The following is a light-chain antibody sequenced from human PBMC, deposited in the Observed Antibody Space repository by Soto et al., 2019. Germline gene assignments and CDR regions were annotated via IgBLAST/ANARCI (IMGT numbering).Light chain of an antibody. CDR2: DAS. J-gene: IGKJ4*01. CDR3: QQRGNWPS. CDR1: QSVIRY. Sequence: NGLTQSPRTLSLSPETTSTLTFRASQSVIRYLAWYQQKPGQAPRLLIYDASNRAPGIPARFSGSGSGTDFTLTISSLEPEDFALYYCQQRGNWPSFGGGTKVDIK. V-gene: IGKV3-11*01.